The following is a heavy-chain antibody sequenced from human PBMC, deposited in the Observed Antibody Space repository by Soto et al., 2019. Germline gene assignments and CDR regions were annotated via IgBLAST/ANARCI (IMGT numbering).Heavy chain of an antibody. Sequence: QVQLVQSGAEVKKPVSSVKVSCKASGGTFSRYTISWVRQAPGQGLEWMGGIIPMFGTANYAQKFQGRVTITADESTSTAYMELSSLRSEDTAVYYCATQGLSNYNYYGMDVWGQGTTVIVSS. V-gene: IGHV1-69*12. CDR2: IIPMFGTA. D-gene: IGHD3-16*02. CDR1: GGTFSRYT. J-gene: IGHJ6*02. CDR3: ATQGLSNYNYYGMDV.